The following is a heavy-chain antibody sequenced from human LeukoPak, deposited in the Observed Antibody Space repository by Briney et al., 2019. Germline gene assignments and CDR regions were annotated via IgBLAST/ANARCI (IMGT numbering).Heavy chain of an antibody. J-gene: IGHJ4*02. CDR2: INPNNGGT. V-gene: IGHV1-2*02. CDR3: ARSNSGWYDGYYFDY. Sequence: ASVKVSCTASGYTFTGYYIHWVRQAPGQGLEWMAWINPNNGGTNSAQNFQGRVTMTRDTSISTAYMELSRLRSDDTAVYFCARSNSGWYDGYYFDYWGQGTLVTVSS. CDR1: GYTFTGYY. D-gene: IGHD6-19*01.